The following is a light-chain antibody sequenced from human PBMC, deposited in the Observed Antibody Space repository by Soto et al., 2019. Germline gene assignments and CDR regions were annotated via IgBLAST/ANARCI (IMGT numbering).Light chain of an antibody. J-gene: IGKJ4*01. CDR3: QQYYSTPLT. CDR1: QSVLYSSTNKNY. Sequence: DIVMTQSPDSLAVSLGERATINCKSSQSVLYSSTNKNYLAWYQQKPGQPPKLLIYLASTRESLVPGRFSGRGSGTDVTLTSSSLQAADVAGYYCQQYYSTPLTFVGGTKVEIK. CDR2: LAS. V-gene: IGKV4-1*01.